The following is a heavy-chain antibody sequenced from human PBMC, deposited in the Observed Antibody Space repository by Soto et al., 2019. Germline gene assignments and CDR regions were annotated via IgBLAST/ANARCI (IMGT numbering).Heavy chain of an antibody. CDR2: IYHSGST. CDR1: GGSISSGGYS. D-gene: IGHD2-2*01. Sequence: QLQLQESGSGLVKPSQTLSLTCAVSGGSISSGGYSWSWIRQPPGKGLEWIGYIYHSGSTYYNPSLKRRVTISVARSKSQFSLKLSSVTAADTAVYYCHARAPLPAAGTGEYYYYGMDVWGQGTTVTVSS. J-gene: IGHJ6*02. CDR3: HARAPLPAAGTGEYYYYGMDV. V-gene: IGHV4-30-2*01.